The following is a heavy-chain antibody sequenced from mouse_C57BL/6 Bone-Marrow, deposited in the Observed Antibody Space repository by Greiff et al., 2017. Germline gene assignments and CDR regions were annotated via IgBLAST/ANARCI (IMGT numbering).Heavy chain of an antibody. V-gene: IGHV1-52*01. Sequence: VQLQQPGAELVRPGSSVKLSCKASGYTFTSYWMHWVQQRPIQGLEWIGNIDPSDSETHYNQKFKDKATLTVDKSSSTAYMQLSSLTSEDSAVYYCARGAYGSSPRYAMDYGGQGTSVTVSA. CDR3: ARGAYGSSPRYAMDY. CDR2: IDPSDSET. J-gene: IGHJ4*01. CDR1: GYTFTSYW. D-gene: IGHD1-1*01.